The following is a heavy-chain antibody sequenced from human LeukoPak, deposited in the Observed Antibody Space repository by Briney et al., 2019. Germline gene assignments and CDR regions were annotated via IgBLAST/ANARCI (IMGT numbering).Heavy chain of an antibody. CDR2: IYPGDSYT. Sequence: GASLQISCKGSGYSFTSYWIGWVRQMPGEGLEWMGIIYPGDSYTRYSPSFQGQVTISADKSISTAYLQWSSLKASDTAMYYCARLDYGANYRNLDYWGQGTLVTVSS. J-gene: IGHJ4*02. CDR1: GYSFTSYW. CDR3: ARLDYGANYRNLDY. D-gene: IGHD4/OR15-4a*01. V-gene: IGHV5-51*01.